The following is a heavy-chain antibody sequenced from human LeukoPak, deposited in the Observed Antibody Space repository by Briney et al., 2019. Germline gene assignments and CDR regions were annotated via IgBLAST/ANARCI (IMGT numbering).Heavy chain of an antibody. J-gene: IGHJ6*02. Sequence: GGSLRLSCAASGFTFSGYWMHWVRQAPGKGLVWVSRINSDGYSTTYADSVKGRFTISRDNSKNTLYLQMNSLRAEDTAVYYCARGLTGGLDVWGQGTTVTVSS. D-gene: IGHD1-20*01. V-gene: IGHV3-74*01. CDR2: INSDGYST. CDR1: GFTFSGYW. CDR3: ARGLTGGLDV.